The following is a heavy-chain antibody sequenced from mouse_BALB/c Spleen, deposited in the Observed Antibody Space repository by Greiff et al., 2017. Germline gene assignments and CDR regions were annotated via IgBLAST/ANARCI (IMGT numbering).Heavy chain of an antibody. CDR3: NALWEYDGTWFAY. J-gene: IGHJ3*01. CDR1: GFNIKDYY. CDR2: IDPENGDT. Sequence: EVQLQQSGAELVRSGASVKLSCTASGFNIKDYYMHWVKQRPEQGLEWIGWIDPENGDTEYAPKFQGKATMTANTSSNTAYLQLSSLTSEDTAVYYCNALWEYDGTWFAYWGQGTLVTVSA. D-gene: IGHD2-14*01. V-gene: IGHV14-4*02.